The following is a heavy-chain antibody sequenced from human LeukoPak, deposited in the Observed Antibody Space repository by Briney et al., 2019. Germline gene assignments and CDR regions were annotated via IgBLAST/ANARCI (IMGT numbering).Heavy chain of an antibody. D-gene: IGHD4-17*01. J-gene: IGHJ4*02. Sequence: PGGSLRLSCTVSGFPVSSNSMSWVRKAPGKGLEWVSFIYSGGNTHYSDSVKGRFTISRENSKNTLYLQMNTLRAEDTAVYYLARRAGEYSHPYDYWGQGTLVTVSS. CDR2: IYSGGNT. CDR3: ARRAGEYSHPYDY. CDR1: GFPVSSNS. V-gene: IGHV3-53*01.